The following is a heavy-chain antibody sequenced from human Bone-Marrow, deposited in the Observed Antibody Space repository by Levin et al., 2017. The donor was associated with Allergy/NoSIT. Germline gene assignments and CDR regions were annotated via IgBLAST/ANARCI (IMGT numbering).Heavy chain of an antibody. CDR2: IYSTASS. CDR1: GVSINNYF. D-gene: IGHD6-19*01. J-gene: IGHJ6*02. Sequence: SETLSLTCNVSGVSINNYFWSWIRQPPGKGLEWIGYIYSTASSSYNPSLKNRVTMSIETSKNQVSLKLRSVTAADTAVYYCARAGDWESSVRYGTQDYAMEIWGQGTTVTVSS. V-gene: IGHV4-59*01. CDR3: ARAGDWESSVRYGTQDYAMEI.